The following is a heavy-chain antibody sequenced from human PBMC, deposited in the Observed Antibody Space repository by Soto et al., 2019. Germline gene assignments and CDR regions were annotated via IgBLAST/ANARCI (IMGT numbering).Heavy chain of an antibody. CDR1: GFSLSTRGVG. D-gene: IGHD3-22*01. J-gene: IGHJ4*02. CDR3: ARDSSGYYGFDY. V-gene: IGHV2-5*02. CDR2: IYWDDDK. Sequence: QITLKESGPTLVKPTQTLTLTCTFSGFSLSTRGVGVGWIRQPPGKALEWLALIYWDDDKRYSPSLKSRVTITKDTSKNQVVRTMTNMDPVDTATYYCARDSSGYYGFDYWGQGTLVTVSS.